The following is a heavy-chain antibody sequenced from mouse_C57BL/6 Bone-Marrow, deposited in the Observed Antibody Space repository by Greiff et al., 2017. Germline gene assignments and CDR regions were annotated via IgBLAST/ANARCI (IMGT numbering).Heavy chain of an antibody. Sequence: EVQVVESGGGLVKPGGSLKLSCAASGFTFSDYGMHWVRQAPEKGLEWVAYISSGSSTIYYEDSVKGRFTISRDNAKNTLFLQMTSLRSEDTAVYYCASGYYYGSLWYFDVWGTGTTVTVSS. V-gene: IGHV5-17*01. J-gene: IGHJ1*03. CDR1: GFTFSDYG. CDR3: ASGYYYGSLWYFDV. CDR2: ISSGSSTI. D-gene: IGHD1-1*01.